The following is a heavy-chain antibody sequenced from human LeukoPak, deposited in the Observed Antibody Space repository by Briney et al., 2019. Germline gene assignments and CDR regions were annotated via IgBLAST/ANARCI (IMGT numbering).Heavy chain of an antibody. D-gene: IGHD3-22*01. Sequence: SETLSLTCTVSGGSISSSSYHWGWIRQPPGKGLEWIGSIYYSGSTYYNPSLKSRVTISVDTSKNQFSLKLSSVTAADTAVYYCARETYDSSGYVYPHYYYYMDVWGKGTTVTVSS. J-gene: IGHJ6*03. V-gene: IGHV4-39*07. CDR2: IYYSGST. CDR1: GGSISSSSYH. CDR3: ARETYDSSGYVYPHYYYYMDV.